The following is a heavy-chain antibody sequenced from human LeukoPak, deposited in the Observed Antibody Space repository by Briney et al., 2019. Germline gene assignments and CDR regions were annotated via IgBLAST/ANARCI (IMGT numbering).Heavy chain of an antibody. D-gene: IGHD3-3*02. Sequence: PGGSLRLSCAASGFTFSSYGMHWVRQAPGKGLEWVAVIWYDGSNKYYADSVKGRFTVSRDNSKNTLDLQMSSLRAEDTAVYYCARDSQHLNFDYWGQGTLVTVSS. CDR1: GFTFSSYG. CDR3: ARDSQHLNFDY. CDR2: IWYDGSNK. V-gene: IGHV3-33*01. J-gene: IGHJ4*02.